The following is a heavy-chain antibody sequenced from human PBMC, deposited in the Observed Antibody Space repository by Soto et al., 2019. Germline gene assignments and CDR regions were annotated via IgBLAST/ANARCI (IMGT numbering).Heavy chain of an antibody. CDR3: ARDPTRGSRFDY. D-gene: IGHD5-12*01. Sequence: GGSLRLSCAASGFTFSSYEMNWVRQAPGKGLEWVSYISSSGSTIYYADSVKGRFTISRDNAKNSLYLQMNSLRAEDTAVYYCARDPTRGSRFDYWGQGTLFTVAS. V-gene: IGHV3-48*03. J-gene: IGHJ4*02. CDR1: GFTFSSYE. CDR2: ISSSGSTI.